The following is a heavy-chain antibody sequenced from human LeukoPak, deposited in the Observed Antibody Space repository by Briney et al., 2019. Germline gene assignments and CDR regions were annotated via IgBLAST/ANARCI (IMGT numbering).Heavy chain of an antibody. Sequence: PSETLSLTCTVSGGSISSSSYYWGWIRQPPGKGLEWIGSIYYSGSTYYNPSLKSRVTISVDTSKNQFSLKLSSVTAADTAVYYCARRGDIVVVPAAIYGGNWFDPWGQGTLVTVSS. D-gene: IGHD2-2*01. V-gene: IGHV4-39*01. CDR3: ARRGDIVVVPAAIYGGNWFDP. CDR2: IYYSGST. J-gene: IGHJ5*02. CDR1: GGSISSSSYY.